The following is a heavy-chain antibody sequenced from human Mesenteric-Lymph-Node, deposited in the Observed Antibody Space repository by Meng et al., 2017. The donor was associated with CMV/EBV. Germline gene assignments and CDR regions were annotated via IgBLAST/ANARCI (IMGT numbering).Heavy chain of an antibody. J-gene: IGHJ5*02. V-gene: IGHV3-23*01. CDR3: AKDVRLGGNYGWFDP. Sequence: GGSLRLSCSVSGFTFSYYAMSWVRQAPGKGLEWVSTISSSGGNTFYADSVKGRFTISRDNSKSTLYLQMNNLRGEDTAVYHCAKDVRLGGNYGWFDPWGQGTLVTVSS. CDR2: ISSSGGNT. D-gene: IGHD1-26*01. CDR1: GFTFSYYA.